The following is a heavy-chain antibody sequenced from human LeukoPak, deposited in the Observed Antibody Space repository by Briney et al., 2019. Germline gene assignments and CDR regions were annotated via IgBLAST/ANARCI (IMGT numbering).Heavy chain of an antibody. J-gene: IGHJ2*01. CDR2: IYYSGST. D-gene: IGHD4-17*01. V-gene: IGHV4-39*07. CDR3: ARGRTTVTPRSFDP. Sequence: SETLSLTCTVSGGSISSSSYYWGWIRQPPGKGLEWIGSIYYSGSTNYNPSHKSRVTISVDTSKNQFSLKLSSVTAADTAVYYCARGRTTVTPRSFDPWGRGTLVTVSS. CDR1: GGSISSSSYY.